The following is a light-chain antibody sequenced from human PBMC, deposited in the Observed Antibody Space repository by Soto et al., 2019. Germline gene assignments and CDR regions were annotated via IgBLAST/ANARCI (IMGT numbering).Light chain of an antibody. Sequence: QSALTQPASVSXSXXXXXTISCTGISSDGDDYKDVSWYQQHPGKAPKLMIYEVTYRPSGASNRFSGSKSGNTASLTIPGLQAEDEADYYCSSYTSSSTVFGTGTKVTVL. J-gene: IGLJ1*01. CDR3: SSYTSSSTV. V-gene: IGLV2-14*01. CDR1: SSDGDDYKD. CDR2: EVT.